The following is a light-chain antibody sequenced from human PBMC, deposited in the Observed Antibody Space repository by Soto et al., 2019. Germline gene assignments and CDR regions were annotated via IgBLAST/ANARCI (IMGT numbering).Light chain of an antibody. CDR2: EVT. CDR1: NSDLGNYKY. J-gene: IGLJ3*02. Sequence: QSALTQPASVSXXPGQSVTIPCTGTNSDLGNYKYVSWYQQYPGKPPQLLIYEVTNRPLGVSNRFSGSKSGNTASLTISGLQAEDEADYYCSSYTTTITVFGGGTKVTVL. V-gene: IGLV2-14*01. CDR3: SSYTTTITV.